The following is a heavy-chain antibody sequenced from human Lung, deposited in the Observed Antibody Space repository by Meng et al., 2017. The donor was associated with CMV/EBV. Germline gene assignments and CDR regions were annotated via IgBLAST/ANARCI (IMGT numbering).Heavy chain of an antibody. V-gene: IGHV3-21*06. CDR1: GFTFRHYS. J-gene: IGHJ4*02. CDR3: ARDWGYFDSNTHDY. Sequence: SGFTFRHYSINWVRQAPGKGLEWVPSISSSSYSLDYADSLKGRFTISRDNAKNSLYLQMNSLRAEDTAVYCCARDWGYFDSNTHDYWGQGTLVTVSS. CDR2: ISSSSYSL. D-gene: IGHD3-22*01.